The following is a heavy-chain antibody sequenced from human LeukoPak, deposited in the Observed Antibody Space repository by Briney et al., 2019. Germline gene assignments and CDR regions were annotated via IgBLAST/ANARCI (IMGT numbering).Heavy chain of an antibody. CDR1: RASISDYY. CDR2: VSSRGAT. J-gene: IGHJ4*02. D-gene: IGHD2-2*01. CDR3: ARAQKTMLSRAVYFFDF. V-gene: IGHV4-59*07. Sequence: SYTLSLTCNVSRASISDYYWSWLRQSPTSGLEWIGYVSSRGATNNNPSLKSRVTTSAHTSENQLSLKLTSVTAADTAVYYCARAQKTMLSRAVYFFDFWGQGRLVTVSS.